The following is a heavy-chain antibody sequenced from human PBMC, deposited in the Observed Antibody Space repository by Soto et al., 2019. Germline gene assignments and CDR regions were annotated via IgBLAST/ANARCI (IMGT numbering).Heavy chain of an antibody. Sequence: EVQLVESGGGLVKPGGSLRLSCAASGFTFSSYSMNWVRQAPGKGLEWVSSISSCSSYIYYEGSVKGRFTISRDNAKNSVYLQINSLRAGDTAVYYCARGSDYYGDYVGYWGQGALVTVSS. J-gene: IGHJ4*02. CDR2: ISSCSSYI. D-gene: IGHD4-17*01. CDR3: ARGSDYYGDYVGY. V-gene: IGHV3-21*01. CDR1: GFTFSSYS.